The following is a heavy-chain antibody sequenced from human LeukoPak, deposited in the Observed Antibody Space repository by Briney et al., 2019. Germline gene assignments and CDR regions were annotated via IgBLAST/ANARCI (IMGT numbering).Heavy chain of an antibody. CDR2: IYYSGST. V-gene: IGHV4-59*01. D-gene: IGHD3-16*02. Sequence: SETLSLTCTVSGGSISSYYWSWIRQPPGKGLEWIGYIYYSGSTNYNPPPKSRVTISVDTSKNQFSLKLSSVTAADTAVYYCARVAFGGVIVKYYFDYWGQGTLVTVSS. CDR1: GGSISSYY. CDR3: ARVAFGGVIVKYYFDY. J-gene: IGHJ4*02.